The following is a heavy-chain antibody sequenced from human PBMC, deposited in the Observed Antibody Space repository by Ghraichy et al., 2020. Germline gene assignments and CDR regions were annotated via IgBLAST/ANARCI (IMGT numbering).Heavy chain of an antibody. CDR2: IYSGGST. CDR3: ARGGYSYGYDY. V-gene: IGHV3-66*01. J-gene: IGHJ4*02. D-gene: IGHD5-18*01. CDR1: GFTVSTNY. Sequence: GESLNISCAASGFTVSTNYMTWVRQAPGKGLEWVSVIYSGGSTYYADSVKGRFTISRDNSKNTLYLQMNSLRAEDTAVYYCARGGYSYGYDYWGQGTLVTVSS.